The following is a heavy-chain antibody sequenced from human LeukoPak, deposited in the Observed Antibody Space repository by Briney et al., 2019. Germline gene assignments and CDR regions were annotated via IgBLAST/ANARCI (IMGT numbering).Heavy chain of an antibody. CDR1: GGSFSGYS. V-gene: IGHV4-34*01. CDR3: ARATRRRLDAFDI. J-gene: IGHJ3*02. Sequence: SETLSLTCAVYGGSFSGYSWNWIRQPPVKGLEWIGEINHSGGTNYNPSLKSRVTISVDTSKKQFSLKLSSVTAADTAVYYCARATRRRLDAFDIWGQGTMVTVSS. CDR2: INHSGGT.